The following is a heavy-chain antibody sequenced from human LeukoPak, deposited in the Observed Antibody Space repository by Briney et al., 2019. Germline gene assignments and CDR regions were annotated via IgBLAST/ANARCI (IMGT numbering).Heavy chain of an antibody. Sequence: GGSLRLSCAASGFTFSSYEMNWVRQAPGKGLEWVSYISSSGSTIYYADSVKGRFTISRDNAKNSLYLQMNSLRAEDTAVYYCARDLSVWDGYNDGAFDIWGQGTMVTVSS. D-gene: IGHD5-24*01. CDR3: ARDLSVWDGYNDGAFDI. V-gene: IGHV3-48*03. CDR1: GFTFSSYE. CDR2: ISSSGSTI. J-gene: IGHJ3*02.